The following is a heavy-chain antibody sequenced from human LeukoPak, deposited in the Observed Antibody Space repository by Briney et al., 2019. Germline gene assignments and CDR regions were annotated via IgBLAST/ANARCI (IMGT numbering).Heavy chain of an antibody. Sequence: ASVKVSCKASGGTFSSYAISWVRQAPGQGLEWMGGIIPIFGTANYAQKFQGRVTITADESTSTAYMELSSLRSEGTAVYYCARDPIFGVADSDYWGQGTLVTVSS. J-gene: IGHJ4*02. CDR2: IIPIFGTA. D-gene: IGHD3-3*02. CDR1: GGTFSSYA. CDR3: ARDPIFGVADSDY. V-gene: IGHV1-69*13.